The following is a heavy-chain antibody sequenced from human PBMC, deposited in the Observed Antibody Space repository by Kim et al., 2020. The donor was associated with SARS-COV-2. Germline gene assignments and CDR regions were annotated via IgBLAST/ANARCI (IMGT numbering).Heavy chain of an antibody. CDR3: ARFWGFRYFDY. Sequence: SETLSLTCTVSGGSISSNYWSWIRQPPGKGLEWIGYIYYSGSTNYNPSLKSRVTISVDTSKNQFSLRLRSVTAADTAVYYCARFWGFRYFDYFGQGTLGTVSS. CDR2: IYYSGST. J-gene: IGHJ4*02. CDR1: GGSISSNY. D-gene: IGHD3-16*01. V-gene: IGHV4-59*01.